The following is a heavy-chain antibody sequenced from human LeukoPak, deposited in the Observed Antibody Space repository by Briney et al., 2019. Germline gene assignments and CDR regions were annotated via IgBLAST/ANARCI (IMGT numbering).Heavy chain of an antibody. CDR2: IYAGDTDT. Sequence: LGESLKISCKVSGYRFTSYWIGWVRQMPGKGLEWMEIIYAGDTDTRYSPSFQGQVTISADKSISTAYLQWSSLKASDTAMYYCARRGRVGYYYYMDVWGKGTTVTVSS. V-gene: IGHV5-51*01. CDR3: ARRGRVGYYYYMDV. D-gene: IGHD2-15*01. CDR1: GYRFTSYW. J-gene: IGHJ6*03.